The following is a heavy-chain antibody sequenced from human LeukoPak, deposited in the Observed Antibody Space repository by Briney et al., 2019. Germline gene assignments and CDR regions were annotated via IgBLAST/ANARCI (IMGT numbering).Heavy chain of an antibody. CDR1: GFTFSSYG. D-gene: IGHD1-14*01. CDR2: INGNGGST. V-gene: IGHV3-23*01. J-gene: IGHJ4*02. CDR3: AKGRISPDD. Sequence: PGGSLRLSCAVSGFTFSSYGMSWVRQAPGKGLEWVSGINGNGGSTYYADSVKGRFTISRDNSKNTLYMQIISLRAEDTAVYYCAKGRISPDDWGQGTLVTVSS.